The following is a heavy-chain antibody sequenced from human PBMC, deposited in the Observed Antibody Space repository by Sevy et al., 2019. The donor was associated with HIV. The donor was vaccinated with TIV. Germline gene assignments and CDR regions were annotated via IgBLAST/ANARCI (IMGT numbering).Heavy chain of an antibody. CDR1: GFTFDDYA. D-gene: IGHD2-15*01. CDR3: AKVIGWQVDHRVSAFDI. CDR2: ISWNSGSI. Sequence: GGSLRLSCAASGFTFDDYAMHWVRQAPGKGLEWVSGISWNSGSIGYADSVKGRFTISRDNARNSLYLQMNSLRAEDTALYYCAKVIGWQVDHRVSAFDIWGQGTMVTVSS. J-gene: IGHJ3*02. V-gene: IGHV3-9*01.